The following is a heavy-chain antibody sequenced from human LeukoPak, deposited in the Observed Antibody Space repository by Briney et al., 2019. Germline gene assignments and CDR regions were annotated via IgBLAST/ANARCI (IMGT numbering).Heavy chain of an antibody. Sequence: GGSLRLSCAASGFTFSSYAMSWVRQAPGKGLEWVSAISGSGGSTYYADSVKGRFTISRDNSKNTLYLQMNSLRAEDTAVYYCARRWDYQSTAALDIWGQGTMVTVSS. D-gene: IGHD1-7*01. CDR2: ISGSGGST. J-gene: IGHJ3*02. V-gene: IGHV3-23*01. CDR1: GFTFSSYA. CDR3: ARRWDYQSTAALDI.